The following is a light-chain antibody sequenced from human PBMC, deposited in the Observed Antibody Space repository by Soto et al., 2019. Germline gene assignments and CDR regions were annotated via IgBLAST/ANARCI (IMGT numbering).Light chain of an antibody. CDR3: QQYKTWPWT. CDR1: KSLNSN. J-gene: IGKJ1*01. CDR2: GAS. V-gene: IGKV3-15*01. Sequence: EIVMTQSPATLSVSPWERATLSCRASKSLNSNLAWYKQKPGQAPRLRRDGASDRATGSPDRVSGSGYGTEFTLSIISLQSEDFAVYECQQYKTWPWTFGQGTKVDIK.